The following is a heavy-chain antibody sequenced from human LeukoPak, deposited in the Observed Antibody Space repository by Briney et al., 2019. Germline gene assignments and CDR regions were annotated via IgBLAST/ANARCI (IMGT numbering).Heavy chain of an antibody. D-gene: IGHD3-3*01. CDR3: ARALLLETTGFDY. Sequence: PGGSLRLSCAASGFTFSSYWMSWVRQAPGKGLEWVANIKQDGSEKYYVDSVKGRFTISRDNAKNSLYLQMNSLRAEDTAVYYCARALLLETTGFDYWGRGTLVTVSS. CDR1: GFTFSSYW. V-gene: IGHV3-7*04. CDR2: IKQDGSEK. J-gene: IGHJ4*02.